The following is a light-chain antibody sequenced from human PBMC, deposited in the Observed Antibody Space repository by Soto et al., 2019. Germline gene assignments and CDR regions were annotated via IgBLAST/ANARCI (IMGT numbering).Light chain of an antibody. Sequence: QMTQLHSSLSVTIEDRVTINWRASQTINSLLACYQQKPGKAPSLLFYKASTLKSGVPSRFSGSGSGTEFTPTISSLQPDDFATYYCQHYNSYSEAFGQGTKVDIK. CDR2: KAS. CDR3: QHYNSYSEA. CDR1: QTINSL. J-gene: IGKJ1*01. V-gene: IGKV1-5*03.